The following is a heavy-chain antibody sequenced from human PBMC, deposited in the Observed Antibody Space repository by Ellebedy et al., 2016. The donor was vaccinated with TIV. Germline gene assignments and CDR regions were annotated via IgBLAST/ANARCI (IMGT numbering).Heavy chain of an antibody. D-gene: IGHD3-10*01. CDR3: ARETYNDVDLKLWGIFDI. J-gene: IGHJ3*02. Sequence: GESLKIPCAAPELTVTSNFMSWVRQAPGKGLAWVSTIAIDSTTYYADSVKGRFTISRDNSKNTLDIQMNSLRAEDTAVYYCARETYNDVDLKLWGIFDIWGQGTMVTVSS. CDR1: ELTVTSNF. V-gene: IGHV3-66*01. CDR2: IAIDSTT.